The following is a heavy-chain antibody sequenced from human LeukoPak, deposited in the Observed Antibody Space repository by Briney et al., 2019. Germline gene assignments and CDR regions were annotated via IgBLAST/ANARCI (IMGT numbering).Heavy chain of an antibody. CDR1: GFTFSNYG. J-gene: IGHJ4*02. CDR3: ARRDCSSTSCYDYFDY. D-gene: IGHD2-2*01. CDR2: IRYDGSNK. Sequence: GGSLRLSCAASGFTFSNYGMHWVRQAPGKGLEWVAFIRYDGSNKYYADSVKGRFTISRDNSKNTLYLQMNSLRAEDTAVFYCARRDCSSTSCYDYFDYWGQGTLVTVSS. V-gene: IGHV3-30*02.